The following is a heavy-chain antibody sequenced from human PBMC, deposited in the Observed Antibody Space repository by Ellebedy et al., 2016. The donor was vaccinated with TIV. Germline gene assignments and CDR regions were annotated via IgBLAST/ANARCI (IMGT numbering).Heavy chain of an antibody. CDR2: ITHNGGT. V-gene: IGHV4-34*01. J-gene: IGHJ4*02. CDR1: GGSFSGYY. CDR3: ARGSTGIQSRVGN. Sequence: MPSETLSLTCAVYGGSFSGYYWSWIRQSPGKGLEWIGEITHNGGTNHNPSLRSRVTISVDTSKNQFSLRLSSVTAADTAVYYCARGSTGIQSRVGNWGQGTLVTVSS. D-gene: IGHD5-18*01.